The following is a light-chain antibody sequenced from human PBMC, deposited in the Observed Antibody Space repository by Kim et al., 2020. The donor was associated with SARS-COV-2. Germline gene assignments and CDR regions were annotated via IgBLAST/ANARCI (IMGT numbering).Light chain of an antibody. CDR3: QVWDSSTWV. V-gene: IGLV3-9*01. Sequence: SYELTQPLSVSVALGQTARITCGGNNIGSKNVHWYQQKPGQAPVLVIYRDSNRPSGIPERCSGSNSGNTATLTISRAQAGDEADYYCQVWDSSTWVFGGGTQLTVL. CDR2: RDS. J-gene: IGLJ3*02. CDR1: NIGSKN.